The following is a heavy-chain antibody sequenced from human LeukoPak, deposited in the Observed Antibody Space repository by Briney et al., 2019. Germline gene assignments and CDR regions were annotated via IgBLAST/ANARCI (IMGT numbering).Heavy chain of an antibody. V-gene: IGHV3-30*04. D-gene: IGHD2-8*02. CDR1: GFTFSSYA. CDR3: ATYRQVLLPFES. J-gene: IGHJ4*02. CDR2: ISHDGSNK. Sequence: GGSLRLSCAASGFTFSSYAMHWVRQAPGKGLEWVAVISHDGSNKYYADSVKGRFTISRDSSKSTLSLQMNSLRAEDTAIYYCATYRQVLLPFESWGQGTLVTVSS.